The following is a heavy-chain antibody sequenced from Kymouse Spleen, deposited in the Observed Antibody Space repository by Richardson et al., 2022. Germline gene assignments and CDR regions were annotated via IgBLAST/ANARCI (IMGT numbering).Heavy chain of an antibody. V-gene: IGHV4-39*01. CDR1: GGSISSSSYY. D-gene: IGHD3-9*01. CDR3: ARQSYDILTGYYYGMDV. J-gene: IGHJ6*02. CDR2: IYYSGST. Sequence: QLQLQESGPGLVKPSETLSLTCTVSGGSISSSSYYWGWIRQPPGKGLEWIGSIYYSGSTYYNPSLKSRVTISVDTSKNQFSLKLSSVTAADTAVYYCARQSYDILTGYYYGMDVWGQGTTVTVSS.